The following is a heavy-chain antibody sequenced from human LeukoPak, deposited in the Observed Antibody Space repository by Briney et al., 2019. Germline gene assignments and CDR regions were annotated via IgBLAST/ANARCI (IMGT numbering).Heavy chain of an antibody. CDR2: INPNSGGT. V-gene: IGHV1-2*02. D-gene: IGHD3-3*01. CDR3: ARASKSVVRFLEWTPIDY. Sequence: GAPVKVSCKASGYTFTGYMHWVRQAPGQGLEWMGWINPNSGGTNYAQKFQGRVTMTWDTSISTAYMELSRLRSDDTAVYYCARASKSVVRFLEWTPIDYWGQGTLVTVSS. J-gene: IGHJ4*02. CDR1: GYTFTGY.